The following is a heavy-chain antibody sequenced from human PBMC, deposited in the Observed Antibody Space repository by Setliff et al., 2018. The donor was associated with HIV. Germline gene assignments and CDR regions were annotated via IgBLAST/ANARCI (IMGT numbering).Heavy chain of an antibody. CDR2: IVPILNTG. CDR3: ARGALYGLFEF. CDR1: GYSFTNYW. Sequence: KISCKGSGYSFTNYWIGWVRQMPGKGLEWMGGIVPILNTGNYAPKFQGRVTITADESTTTAYMELSSLRSEDTAVYYCARGALYGLFEFWGPGTLVTVSS. J-gene: IGHJ4*02. D-gene: IGHD3-10*01. V-gene: IGHV1-69*01.